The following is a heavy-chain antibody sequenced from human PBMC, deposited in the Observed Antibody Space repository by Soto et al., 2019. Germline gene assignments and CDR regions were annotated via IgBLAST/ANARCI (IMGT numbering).Heavy chain of an antibody. D-gene: IGHD3-22*01. J-gene: IGHJ4*02. Sequence: SGPTLVNPTQTLTLTCTFSGFSLSTSGVGVGWIRQPPGKALEWLALIYWDDDKRYSPSLKSRPTITKDTSKNQVVLTMTNMDPVDTATYYCATTAGYYYDSSGYYYRTFGYWGQGTLVTVSS. V-gene: IGHV2-5*02. CDR1: GFSLSTSGVG. CDR2: IYWDDDK. CDR3: ATTAGYYYDSSGYYYRTFGY.